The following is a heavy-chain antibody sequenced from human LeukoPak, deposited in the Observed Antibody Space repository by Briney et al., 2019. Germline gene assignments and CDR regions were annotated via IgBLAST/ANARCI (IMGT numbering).Heavy chain of an antibody. CDR3: ARNGIAVAGSPLNWFDP. CDR1: GYTFTSYA. Sequence: GASVKVSCKASGYTFTSYAMNWVRQAPGQGLEWMGWINTNTGNPTYAQGFTGRFVFSLDTSVSTAYLQISSLKAEDTAVYYCARNGIAVAGSPLNWFDPWGQGTLVTVSS. D-gene: IGHD6-19*01. V-gene: IGHV7-4-1*02. J-gene: IGHJ5*02. CDR2: INTNTGNP.